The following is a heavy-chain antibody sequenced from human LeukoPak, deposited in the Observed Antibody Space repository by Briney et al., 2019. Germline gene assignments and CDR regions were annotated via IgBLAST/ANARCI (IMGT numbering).Heavy chain of an antibody. CDR2: ISSSGSTI. CDR1: GFTFSDYY. J-gene: IGHJ4*02. CDR3: ASGAAFADYYDSSGSYYFDY. D-gene: IGHD3-22*01. V-gene: IGHV3-11*01. Sequence: GGSLRLSCAASGFTFSDYYMSWIRQAPGKGLEWVSYISSSGSTIYYADSVKGRFTISRDNAKNSLYLQMNSLRAEDTAVYYCASGAAFADYYDSSGSYYFDYWGQGTLVTVSS.